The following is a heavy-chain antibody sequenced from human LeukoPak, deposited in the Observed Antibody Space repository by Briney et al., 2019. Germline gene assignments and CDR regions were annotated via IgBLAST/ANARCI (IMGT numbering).Heavy chain of an antibody. CDR2: ISGSGGST. V-gene: IGHV3-23*01. Sequence: PGGSLRLSCAASGFTFSSNAMSWVRQAPGKGLEWVSGISGSGGSTYNADSVKGRFTISRDNSKNTLYLQMNSLRAEDTAVYYCAKCLPDGSGSYYSNWFDPWGQGTLVTVSS. D-gene: IGHD3-10*01. CDR1: GFTFSSNA. J-gene: IGHJ5*02. CDR3: AKCLPDGSGSYYSNWFDP.